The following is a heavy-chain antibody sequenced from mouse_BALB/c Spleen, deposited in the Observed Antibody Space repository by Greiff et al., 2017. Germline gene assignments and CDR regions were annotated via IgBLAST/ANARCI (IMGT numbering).Heavy chain of an antibody. V-gene: IGHV1-80*01. CDR3: ASVYYGNYEGAMDY. CDR1: GYAFSSYW. Sequence: QVQLQQSGAELVRPGSSVKISCKASGYAFSSYWMNWVKQRPGQGLEWIGQIYPGDGDTNYNGKFKGKATLTADKSSSTAYMQLSSLTSEDSAVYFCASVYYGNYEGAMDYWGQGTSVTVSS. D-gene: IGHD2-1*01. J-gene: IGHJ4*01. CDR2: IYPGDGDT.